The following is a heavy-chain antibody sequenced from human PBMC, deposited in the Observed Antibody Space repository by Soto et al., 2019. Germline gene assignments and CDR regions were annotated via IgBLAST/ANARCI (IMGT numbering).Heavy chain of an antibody. CDR2: ISSNGVGT. CDR3: ARRARPDFYYMDV. CDR1: GFTLGGYA. V-gene: IGHV3-64*01. J-gene: IGHJ6*03. Sequence: GGSLRLSCAASGFTLGGYAMDWVGQGPGKGLEYVSGISSNGVGTYYANSVQGRFTISRDNSKNTVYLQMGSLRPEDMAVYYCARRARPDFYYMDVWGKGTTVTVSS. D-gene: IGHD6-6*01.